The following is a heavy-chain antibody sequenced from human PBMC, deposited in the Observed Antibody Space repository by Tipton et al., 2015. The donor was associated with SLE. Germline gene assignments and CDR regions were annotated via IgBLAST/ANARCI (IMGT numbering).Heavy chain of an antibody. CDR1: GFTFDDHS. J-gene: IGHJ4*02. V-gene: IGHV3-43*01. CDR3: AKGRNGVGYFDD. D-gene: IGHD2-8*01. CDR2: VGRNGDST. Sequence: SLRLSCETSGFTFDDHSMHWVRQGPGKRLEWVSVVGRNGDSTYYADSVRGRFTISRDNSKNSLYLQMSSLRAEDTALYYCAKGRNGVGYFDDWGQGTLVTVSS.